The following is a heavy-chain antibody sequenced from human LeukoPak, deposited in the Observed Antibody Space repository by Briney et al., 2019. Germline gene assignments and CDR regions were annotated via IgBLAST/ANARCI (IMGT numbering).Heavy chain of an antibody. CDR3: ATGFFYYYYMDV. J-gene: IGHJ6*03. CDR1: GFTFSSYW. D-gene: IGHD3-10*01. V-gene: IGHV3-7*01. Sequence: GGSLRLSCAASGFTFSSYWMSWVRQAPGKGLEWVANIKKDGSEKYYVDSVKGRFTISRDNAKNSLYLQLSSLRAEDTAVYYCATGFFYYYYMDVWGRGTTVTVSS. CDR2: IKKDGSEK.